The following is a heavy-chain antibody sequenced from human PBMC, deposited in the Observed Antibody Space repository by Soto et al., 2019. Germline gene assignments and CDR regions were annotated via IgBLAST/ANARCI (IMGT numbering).Heavy chain of an antibody. J-gene: IGHJ4*02. Sequence: SETLSDSCGVEEGYSGGYDWSWIRQPPGKGLEWIGSINHSGSTYYNPSLKSRVTISVDTSKNQFSLKLSSVTAADTAVYYCARPSGSYLYYFDYWGQGTLVTVSS. V-gene: IGHV4-34*01. D-gene: IGHD1-26*01. CDR3: ARPSGSYLYYFDY. CDR2: INHSGST. CDR1: EGYSGGYD.